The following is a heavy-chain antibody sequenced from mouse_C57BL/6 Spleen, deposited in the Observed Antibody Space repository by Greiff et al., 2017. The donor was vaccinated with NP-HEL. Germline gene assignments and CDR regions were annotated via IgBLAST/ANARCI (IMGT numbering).Heavy chain of an antibody. Sequence: QVHVKQPGAELVRPGTSVKLSCKASGYTFTSYWMHWVKQRPGQGLEWIGVIDPSDSYTNYNQKFKGKATLTVDTSSSTAYMQLSSLTSEDSAVYYCARWLLDYWGQGTTLTVSS. CDR2: IDPSDSYT. V-gene: IGHV1-59*01. J-gene: IGHJ2*01. D-gene: IGHD2-3*01. CDR1: GYTFTSYW. CDR3: ARWLLDY.